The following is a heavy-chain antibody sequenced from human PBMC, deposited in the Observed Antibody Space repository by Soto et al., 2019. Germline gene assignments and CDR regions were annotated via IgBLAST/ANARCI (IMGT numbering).Heavy chain of an antibody. CDR3: ASDVYGDDEEDCFDP. Sequence: QGQLVQSGAEVKEPGASVKVSCKASGYTFSYYGISWVRQAPGQGLQWMGWISAYRGDANYGKKFQGRLTMTTDTSTSTAYMELRSLRSDDTAVYYCASDVYGDDEEDCFDPWGQGTLVIVSS. CDR2: ISAYRGDA. D-gene: IGHD4-17*01. J-gene: IGHJ5*02. CDR1: GYTFSYYG. V-gene: IGHV1-18*01.